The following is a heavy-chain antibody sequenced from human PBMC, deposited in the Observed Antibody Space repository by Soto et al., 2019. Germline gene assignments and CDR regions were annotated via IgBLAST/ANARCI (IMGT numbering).Heavy chain of an antibody. V-gene: IGHV3-30-3*01. Sequence: QVQLVESGGGVVQPGRSLRLSCAASGFTFSSYAMHWVRQAPGKGLEWVAVISYDGSNKYYADSVKGRFTISRDNSKNTLYLQMNSLRAEDTAVYYCARDRQQQLVLDYWGQGTLVTVSS. J-gene: IGHJ4*02. CDR2: ISYDGSNK. CDR3: ARDRQQQLVLDY. D-gene: IGHD6-13*01. CDR1: GFTFSSYA.